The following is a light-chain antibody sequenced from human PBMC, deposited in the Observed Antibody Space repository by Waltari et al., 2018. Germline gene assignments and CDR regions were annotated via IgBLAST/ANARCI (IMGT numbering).Light chain of an antibody. J-gene: IGLJ2*01. V-gene: IGLV2-14*03. CDR1: SSDVGAYNY. CDR3: SSYISSSTLEL. CDR2: DVR. Sequence: QSALTQPASVSGSPGQSITISCTGPSSDVGAYNYVSWYQQHPGKAPKLMIVDVRNRPSGVSNRVSGSKSGTTASLTISGLQAEDEADYYCSSYISSSTLELFGGGTSLTVL.